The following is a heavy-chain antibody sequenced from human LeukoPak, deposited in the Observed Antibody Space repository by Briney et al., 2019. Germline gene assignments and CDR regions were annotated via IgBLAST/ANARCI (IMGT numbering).Heavy chain of an antibody. V-gene: IGHV1-69*13. J-gene: IGHJ4*02. CDR1: GYIFTRYV. D-gene: IGHD5-12*01. CDR3: ARDRYSGYGGFDY. CDR2: IIPIFGTA. Sequence: ASVKVSCKASGYIFTRYVISWVRQAPGQGLEWMGGIIPIFGTANYAQKFQGRVTITADESTSTAYMELSSLRSEDTAVYYCARDRYSGYGGFDYWGQGTLVTVSS.